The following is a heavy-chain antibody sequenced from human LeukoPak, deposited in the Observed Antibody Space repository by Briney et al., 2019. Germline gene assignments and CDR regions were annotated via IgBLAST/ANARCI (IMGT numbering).Heavy chain of an antibody. V-gene: IGHV3-64D*09. J-gene: IGHJ6*02. CDR1: GFTFRSYT. CDR2: IGSIGGST. D-gene: IGHD4/OR15-4a*01. Sequence: GGSLRLSCSASGFTFRSYTMHWVRQAPRKGLEYVSAIGSIGGSTYYAHSVKGSFTISRDNSKNTLYLQMSSLRAEDTAVYYCVKDRLKCPPNYYGMDVWGQGTTVTVSS. CDR3: VKDRLKCPPNYYGMDV.